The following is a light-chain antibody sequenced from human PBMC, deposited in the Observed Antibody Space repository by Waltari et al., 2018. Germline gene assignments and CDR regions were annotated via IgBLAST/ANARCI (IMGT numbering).Light chain of an antibody. Sequence: DIQMTQSHSTLSASVGDSVTITCRASQTISNWVAWCRHNTGKAPKLLIYKASGLATGVPARLSGRASGTEFTLTISSLQPDDFATYYCQRYESYPFTFGGGTKVEIK. CDR3: QRYESYPFT. CDR1: QTISNW. J-gene: IGKJ4*01. CDR2: KAS. V-gene: IGKV1-5*03.